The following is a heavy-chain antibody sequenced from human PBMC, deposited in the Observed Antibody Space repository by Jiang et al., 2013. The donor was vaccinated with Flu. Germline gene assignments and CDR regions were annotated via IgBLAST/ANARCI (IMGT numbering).Heavy chain of an antibody. D-gene: IGHD5-18*01. CDR2: ISAYNGNT. Sequence: SGAEVKKPGASVKVSCKASGYTFTSYGISWVRQAPGQGLEWMGWISAYNGNTNYAQKLQGRVTMTTDTSTSTAYMELRSLRSDDTAVYYCVRSGVGIQLWLDYYYGMDVWGQGTTVTVSS. CDR1: GYTFTSYG. J-gene: IGHJ6*02. CDR3: VRSGVGIQLWLDYYYGMDV. V-gene: IGHV1-18*01.